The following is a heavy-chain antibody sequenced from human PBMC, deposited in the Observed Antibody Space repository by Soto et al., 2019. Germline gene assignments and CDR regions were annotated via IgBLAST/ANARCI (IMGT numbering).Heavy chain of an antibody. V-gene: IGHV1-3*01. D-gene: IGHD6-13*01. Sequence: QVQLVQSGAEVKKPGASVKVSCKASGYTFTSYAMHWVRQAPGQRLEWMGWINAGNGNTKYSQKFQGRVTITRDTSPRPAYMELSSLRSEDTALYYFARGERIAGLFSFWGQGTLVTLSS. CDR1: GYTFTSYA. J-gene: IGHJ4*02. CDR3: ARGERIAGLFSF. CDR2: INAGNGNT.